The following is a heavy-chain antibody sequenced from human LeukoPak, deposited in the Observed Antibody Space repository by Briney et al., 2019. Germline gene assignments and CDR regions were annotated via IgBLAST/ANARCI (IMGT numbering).Heavy chain of an antibody. CDR3: ARRYCSGGTCYGTYYFDS. Sequence: PGGSLRLSCAASGFTVSSNYMSWVRQPPGKGLEWIASLYYSGSTYYNPSLKSRVTISLDTSKSHFSLKLTSVTAADTAVYYCARRYCSGGTCYGTYYFDSWGQGILVTVSS. CDR2: LYYSGST. CDR1: GFTVSSNY. J-gene: IGHJ4*02. D-gene: IGHD2-15*01. V-gene: IGHV4-59*02.